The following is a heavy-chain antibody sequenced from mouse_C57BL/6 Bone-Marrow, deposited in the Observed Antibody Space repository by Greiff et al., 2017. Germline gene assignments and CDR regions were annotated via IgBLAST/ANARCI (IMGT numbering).Heavy chain of an antibody. CDR1: GFNIKDDY. Sequence: EVMLVESGAELVRPGASVKLSCTASGFNIKDDYMHWVKQRPEQGLEWIGWIDPENGDTEYASKFQGKATITADTSSNTAYLQLSSLTSEDTAVYYCTLTTVVEEYAMDYWGQGTSVTVSS. D-gene: IGHD1-1*01. CDR2: IDPENGDT. J-gene: IGHJ4*01. CDR3: TLTTVVEEYAMDY. V-gene: IGHV14-4*01.